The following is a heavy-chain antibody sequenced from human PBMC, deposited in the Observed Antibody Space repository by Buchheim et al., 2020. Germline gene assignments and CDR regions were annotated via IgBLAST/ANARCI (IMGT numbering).Heavy chain of an antibody. D-gene: IGHD5-18*01. Sequence: QVQLVESGGGVVQPGRSLRLSCAASGFSLRTSGMHWVRQAPGKGLEWVAVISPDESKKNYAESVKGRFTISRDTSENTLFLQMNSLKAEDTAVYYCEKRGYSYGKFESWGQGTL. CDR2: ISPDESKK. J-gene: IGHJ4*02. CDR3: EKRGYSYGKFES. V-gene: IGHV3-30*18. CDR1: GFSLRTSG.